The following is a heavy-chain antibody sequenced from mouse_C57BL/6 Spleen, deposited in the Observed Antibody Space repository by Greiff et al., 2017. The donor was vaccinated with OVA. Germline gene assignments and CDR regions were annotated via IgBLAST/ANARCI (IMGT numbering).Heavy chain of an antibody. CDR1: GYTFTSYW. Sequence: VQRVESGAELVKPGASVKMSCKASGYTFTSYWITWVKQRPGQGLEWIGDIYPGSGSTNYNEKFKSKATLTVDTSSSTAYMQLSSLTSEDSAVYYCAERGNYGNLNYWGQGTTLTVSS. V-gene: IGHV1-55*01. D-gene: IGHD2-1*01. CDR2: IYPGSGST. J-gene: IGHJ2*01. CDR3: AERGNYGNLNY.